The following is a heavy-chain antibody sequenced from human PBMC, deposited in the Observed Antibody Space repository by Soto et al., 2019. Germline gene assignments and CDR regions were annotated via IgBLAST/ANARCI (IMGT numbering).Heavy chain of an antibody. CDR2: ISGSGGST. CDR1: GFTFSSYA. CDR3: AKGNAIVLMVYAPGALGFDY. J-gene: IGHJ4*02. V-gene: IGHV3-23*01. D-gene: IGHD2-8*01. Sequence: GGSLRLSCAASGFTFSSYAMSWVRQAPGKGLEWVSAISGSGGSTYYADSVKGRFTISRDNSKNTLYLQMNSLRAEDTAVYYCAKGNAIVLMVYAPGALGFDYWGQGTLVTVSS.